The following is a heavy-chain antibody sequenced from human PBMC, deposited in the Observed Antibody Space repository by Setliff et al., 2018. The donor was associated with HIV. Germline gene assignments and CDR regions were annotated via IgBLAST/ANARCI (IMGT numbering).Heavy chain of an antibody. CDR1: GGSINSYH. V-gene: IGHV4-4*08. J-gene: IGHJ4*02. CDR2: TYKSGTT. CDR3: GRLSETAMASFDS. Sequence: ETLSLTCSASGGSINSYHWSWIRQSPGKGLEWIGYTYKSGTTNYSSSLKSRVTISADPSKNQFSLKLTSVTAADTAVYYCGRLSETAMASFDSWGQGTLVTVSS. D-gene: IGHD5-18*01.